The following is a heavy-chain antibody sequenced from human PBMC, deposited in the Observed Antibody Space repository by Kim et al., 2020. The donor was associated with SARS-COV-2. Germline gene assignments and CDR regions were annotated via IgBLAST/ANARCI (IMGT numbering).Heavy chain of an antibody. Sequence: GESLKISCKGSGYSFTSYWISWVRQMPGKGLEWMERIDPSDSYTNYSPSFQGHVTISADKSISTAYLQWSSLKASDTAMYYCARQDGALPAAIWYFDLWGRGTLVTVSS. J-gene: IGHJ2*01. CDR3: ARQDGALPAAIWYFDL. CDR2: IDPSDSYT. D-gene: IGHD2-2*01. V-gene: IGHV5-10-1*01. CDR1: GYSFTSYW.